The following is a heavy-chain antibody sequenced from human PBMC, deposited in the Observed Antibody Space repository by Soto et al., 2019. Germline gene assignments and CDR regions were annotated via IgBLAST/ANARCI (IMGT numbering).Heavy chain of an antibody. V-gene: IGHV4-30-4*01. CDR2: IYYSGST. D-gene: IGHD3-3*01. CDR1: AGSIRRGGYY. CDR3: ARVVLLYYDFWSGYYLNYFDY. Sequence: PPETLSLTCAISAGSIRRGGYYSRWVPQPQAKSLEWIGYIYYSGSTDYYPSLKSRVTISVDTSKNQFSLNLSSVAAADTAVYYCARVVLLYYDFWSGYYLNYFDYWGQGTLVTVSS. J-gene: IGHJ4*02.